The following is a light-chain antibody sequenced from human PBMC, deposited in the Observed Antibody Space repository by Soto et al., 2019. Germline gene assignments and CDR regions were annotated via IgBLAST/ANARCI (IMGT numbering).Light chain of an antibody. CDR1: SSDIGGYDY. CDR2: SVN. CDR3: TSYASGSSHVV. Sequence: QSVLTQPASVSGSPGQSITLSCTGTSSDIGGYDYVSWYQRHPGKAPKLIIYSVNNRPSGLSNRVSGSKSGNPASLTISGLQAEDESDYYCTSYASGSSHVVFGGGTKLTVL. J-gene: IGLJ2*01. V-gene: IGLV2-14*01.